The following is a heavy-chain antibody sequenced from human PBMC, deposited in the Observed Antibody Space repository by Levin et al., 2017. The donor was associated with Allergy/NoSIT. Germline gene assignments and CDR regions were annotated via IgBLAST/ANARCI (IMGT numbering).Heavy chain of an antibody. CDR1: GFAFSAYA. Sequence: GGSLRLSCGASGFAFSAYAMHWVRQAPGKGLQWVAVISGSGGFTYYADSVKGRFPVSRDNSKNTVYLQLRSLRAEDTAVYFCAKVTSSSSNYFDYWGHGTLVTVSS. J-gene: IGHJ4*01. CDR3: AKVTSSSSNYFDY. V-gene: IGHV3-23*01. D-gene: IGHD6-13*01. CDR2: ISGSGGFT.